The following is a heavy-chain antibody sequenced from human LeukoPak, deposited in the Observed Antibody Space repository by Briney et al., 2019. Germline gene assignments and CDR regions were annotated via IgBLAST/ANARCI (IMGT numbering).Heavy chain of an antibody. CDR1: GYTFTSYD. D-gene: IGHD6-13*01. J-gene: IGHJ6*02. Sequence: ASVKVSCKASGYTFTSYDINWVRQATGQGLEWMGWMNPNSGNTGYAQKFQGRVTMTRNTSISTAYMELSSLRSEDTAVYYCARAAADDYYYGMDVWGQGTTVTVSS. CDR2: MNPNSGNT. CDR3: ARAAADDYYYGMDV. V-gene: IGHV1-8*02.